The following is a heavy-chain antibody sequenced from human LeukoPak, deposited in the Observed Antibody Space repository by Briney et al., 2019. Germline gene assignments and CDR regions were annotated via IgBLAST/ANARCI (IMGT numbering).Heavy chain of an antibody. V-gene: IGHV1-24*01. J-gene: IGHJ4*02. CDR2: FDLVDGAT. CDR3: ATDGLVGVLDY. D-gene: IGHD3-16*01. CDR1: GHTLTEVS. Sequence: SVKVSCKVSGHTLTEVSMHWVRQAPGKGLEWMGGFDLVDGATIYAQKFQGRVTMTEDTSTDTAYMELSSLRSEDTAVYYCATDGLVGVLDYWGRGTLVTVSS.